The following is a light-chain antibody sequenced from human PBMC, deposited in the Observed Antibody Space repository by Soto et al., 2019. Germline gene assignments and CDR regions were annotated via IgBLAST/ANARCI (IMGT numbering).Light chain of an antibody. CDR2: GAS. CDR3: QQYGNSPYT. Sequence: EIVLTQSPGTLSLSPGERATLSCRASQSVSGTFLAWYQQKPGQAPRLLIHGASRRATGIPDRFSGSGAGTVFTLTLSRLEPEDFAGYYCQQYGNSPYTFGQGTNLEIK. V-gene: IGKV3-20*01. J-gene: IGKJ2*01. CDR1: QSVSGTF.